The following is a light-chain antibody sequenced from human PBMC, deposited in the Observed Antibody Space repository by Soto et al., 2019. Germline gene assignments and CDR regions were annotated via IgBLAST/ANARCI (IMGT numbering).Light chain of an antibody. V-gene: IGLV2-23*03. CDR2: EGN. J-gene: IGLJ2*01. CDR3: CSYAGSNTFVV. CDR1: SSDVGSYNL. Sequence: QSALTQPASVSGSPGQSITISCTGTSSDVGSYNLVSWYQQHPGKAPKLMIYEGNKRASGVSNRFSGSKSGITASLTISGLQAEDEADYYCCSYAGSNTFVVFGGGTKLTVL.